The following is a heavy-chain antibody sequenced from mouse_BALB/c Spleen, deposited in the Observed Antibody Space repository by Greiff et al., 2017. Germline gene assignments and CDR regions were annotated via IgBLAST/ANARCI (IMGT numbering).Heavy chain of an antibody. D-gene: IGHD2-1*01. CDR3: AIYYGNYYYAMDY. CDR1: GYSITSGYY. Sequence: ESGPGLVKPSQSLSLTCSVTGYSITSGYYWNWIRQFPGNKLEWMGYISYDGSNNYNPSLKNRISITRDTSKNQFFLKLNSVTTEDTATYYCAIYYGNYYYAMDYWGQGTSVTVSS. V-gene: IGHV3-6*02. CDR2: ISYDGSN. J-gene: IGHJ4*01.